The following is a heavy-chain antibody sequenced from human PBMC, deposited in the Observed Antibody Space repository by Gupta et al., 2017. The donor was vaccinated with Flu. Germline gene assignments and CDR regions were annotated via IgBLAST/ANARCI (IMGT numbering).Heavy chain of an antibody. Sequence: GWGRQGPRKGPEGVGRIKSKSDAGTTDYAALVKGRFTISRDDSKNTLYLQMNSLEIEDTAVYYCTSLSYCGGGRCYSQDYWGQGTLVTVSS. V-gene: IGHV3-15*01. CDR3: TSLSYCGGGRCYSQDY. J-gene: IGHJ4*02. CDR2: IKSKSDAGTT. D-gene: IGHD2-15*01.